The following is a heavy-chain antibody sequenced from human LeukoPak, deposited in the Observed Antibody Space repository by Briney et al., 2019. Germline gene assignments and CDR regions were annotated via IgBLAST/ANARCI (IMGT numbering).Heavy chain of an antibody. CDR1: GGSISSYY. V-gene: IGHV4-59*01. J-gene: IGHJ4*02. CDR3: ARVSPSGWYYFDY. Sequence: SETLSLTCTVSGGSISSYYWSWIRQPPGKGLEWIGYIYYSGSTNYNPSLKSRVTISVDTSKNQFFLKLSSVTAADTAVYYCARVSPSGWYYFDYWGQGTLVTVSS. CDR2: IYYSGST. D-gene: IGHD6-19*01.